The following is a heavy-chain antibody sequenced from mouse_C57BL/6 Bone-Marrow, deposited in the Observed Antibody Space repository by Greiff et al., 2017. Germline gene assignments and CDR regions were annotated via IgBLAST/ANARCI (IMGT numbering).Heavy chain of an antibody. CDR3: AREGYDGYSY. D-gene: IGHD2-3*01. CDR2: ILPGSGST. CDR1: GYTFTGYW. V-gene: IGHV1-9*01. J-gene: IGHJ2*01. Sequence: VQLQQSGAELMKPGASVKLSCKATGYTFTGYWIEWVKQRPGHGLEWIGEILPGSGSTNYTEKFKGKATFTADTSSNTAYMQLSSLTTEDSAIYYCAREGYDGYSYWGQGTTLTVSS.